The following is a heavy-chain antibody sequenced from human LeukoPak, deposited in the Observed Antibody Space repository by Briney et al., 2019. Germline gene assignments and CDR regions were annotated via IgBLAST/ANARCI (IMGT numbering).Heavy chain of an antibody. D-gene: IGHD3-22*01. J-gene: IGHJ4*02. CDR1: GGSIGSYY. CDR2: IYYSGST. Sequence: SETLSLTCTVSGGSIGSYYWSWIRQPPGKGLEWIGYIYYSGSTNYNPSLKSRVTISVDTSKNQFSLKLSSVTAADTAVYYCAGANYDSSGVHWGQGTLVTVSS. V-gene: IGHV4-59*01. CDR3: AGANYDSSGVH.